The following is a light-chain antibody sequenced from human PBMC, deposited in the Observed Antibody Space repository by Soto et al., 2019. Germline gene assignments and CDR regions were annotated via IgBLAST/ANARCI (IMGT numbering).Light chain of an antibody. CDR2: GAS. J-gene: IGKJ1*01. Sequence: EIVMTQSPATLSMSPGERATLSCRASQNIGNNLAWYQQEPGQAPRLLIYGASIRATGIPARFSGSGSGTEFTLTISSLQSEDFALYYCQQHDNLPRTFGQGTKGDIK. CDR1: QNIGNN. CDR3: QQHDNLPRT. V-gene: IGKV3-15*01.